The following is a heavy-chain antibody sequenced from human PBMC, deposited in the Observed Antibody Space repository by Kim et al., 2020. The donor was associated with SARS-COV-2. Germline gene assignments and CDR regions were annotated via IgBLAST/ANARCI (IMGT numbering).Heavy chain of an antibody. CDR3: AARNYYDSSGPRWDEDY. Sequence: SVKVSCKASGGTFSSYAISWVRQAPGQGLEWMGGIIPIFGTANYAQKFQGRVTITADESTSTAYMELSSLRSEDTAVYYCAARNYYDSSGPRWDEDYWGQGTLVTVSS. V-gene: IGHV1-69*13. J-gene: IGHJ4*02. CDR1: GGTFSSYA. D-gene: IGHD3-22*01. CDR2: IIPIFGTA.